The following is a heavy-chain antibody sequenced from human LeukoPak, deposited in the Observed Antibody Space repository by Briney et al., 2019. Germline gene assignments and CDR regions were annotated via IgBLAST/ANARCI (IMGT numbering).Heavy chain of an antibody. Sequence: ASVKVSCETSGYTFTGYYMHWVRQAPGQGLEWMGWINPNSGGTNYAQKLQGRVTMTRDTSTSTAYMELRSLRSDDTAVYYCARDVSHRLFYDSSGYYILFDYWGQGTLVTVSS. J-gene: IGHJ4*02. D-gene: IGHD3-22*01. CDR2: INPNSGGT. CDR1: GYTFTGYY. CDR3: ARDVSHRLFYDSSGYYILFDY. V-gene: IGHV1-2*02.